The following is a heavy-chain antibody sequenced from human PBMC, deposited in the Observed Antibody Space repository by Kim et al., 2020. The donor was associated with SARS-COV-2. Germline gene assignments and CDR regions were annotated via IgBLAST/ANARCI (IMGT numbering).Heavy chain of an antibody. D-gene: IGHD5-18*01. J-gene: IGHJ4*02. Sequence: GGSLRLSCSASGFTFSSYAMHWVRQAPGKGLEYVSAISSNGGSTYYADSVKGRFTISRDNSKNTLYLQMSSLRAEDTAVYYCVKNPTSGYRSYFDYWGQGTLVTVSS. V-gene: IGHV3-64D*06. CDR1: GFTFSSYA. CDR3: VKNPTSGYRSYFDY. CDR2: ISSNGGST.